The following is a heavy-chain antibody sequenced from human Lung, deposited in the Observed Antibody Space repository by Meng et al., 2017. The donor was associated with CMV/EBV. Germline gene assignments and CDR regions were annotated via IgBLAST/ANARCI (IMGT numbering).Heavy chain of an antibody. CDR3: ARDSDDYDFWSAYYTDAFDF. CDR2: ITGDSTYK. CDR1: GFTFGSHS. Sequence: GEXXKISCAASGFTFGSHSMNWVRQAPGKGLEWVSSITGDSTYKHYADSLKGRFTISRDNAKNSLYLQMNSLRAEDTAVYYCARDSDDYDFWSAYYTDAFDFWXQGTXVPVSS. D-gene: IGHD3-3*01. J-gene: IGHJ3*01. V-gene: IGHV3-21*01.